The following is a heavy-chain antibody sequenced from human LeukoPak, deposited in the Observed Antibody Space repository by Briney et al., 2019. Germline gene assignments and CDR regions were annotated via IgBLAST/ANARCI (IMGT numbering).Heavy chain of an antibody. J-gene: IGHJ4*02. V-gene: IGHV3-30*04. CDR3: ARDGSGHVFDY. D-gene: IGHD3-10*01. Sequence: GGPLRLSCAASGFTISGYAMHWVRQAPGKGLEWVAVISYDGSNKYYADSVKGRFTISRDNSKNTLSLQMNSLRAEDTAVYYCARDGSGHVFDYWGQGTLVTVSS. CDR2: ISYDGSNK. CDR1: GFTISGYA.